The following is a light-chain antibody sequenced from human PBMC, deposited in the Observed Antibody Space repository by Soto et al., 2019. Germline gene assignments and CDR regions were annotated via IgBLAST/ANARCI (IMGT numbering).Light chain of an antibody. Sequence: MVLTQSPGTLSFSPGESSTLSCRASQSVSSSSLAWYQQKPGQAPRLLVYGASSRATGVPDRFSGSGSGTDFTLSISRQEPEDFAVYYCQQYGSSPITFGQGTRLEIK. V-gene: IGKV3-20*01. CDR2: GAS. CDR1: QSVSSSS. CDR3: QQYGSSPIT. J-gene: IGKJ5*01.